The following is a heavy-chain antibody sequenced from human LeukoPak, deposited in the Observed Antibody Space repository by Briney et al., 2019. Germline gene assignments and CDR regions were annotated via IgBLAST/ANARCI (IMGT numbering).Heavy chain of an antibody. CDR2: IYYSGST. Sequence: SETLSLTCTVSGGSISSSSYYWGWIRQPPGKGLEWIGSIYYSGSTYYNPSLKSRVTISVDTSKNQFSLKLSSVTAADTAVYYCARPLRLGAFDIWGQGTMVTVSS. J-gene: IGHJ3*02. V-gene: IGHV4-39*07. D-gene: IGHD3-16*01. CDR3: ARPLRLGAFDI. CDR1: GGSISSSSYY.